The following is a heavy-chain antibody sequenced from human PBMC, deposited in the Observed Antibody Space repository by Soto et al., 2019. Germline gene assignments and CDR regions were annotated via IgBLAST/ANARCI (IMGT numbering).Heavy chain of an antibody. D-gene: IGHD3-10*01. J-gene: IGHJ5*02. CDR1: GYTFTTYG. CDR3: ARGVGSGIYYNQYNWFDP. V-gene: IGHV1-18*01. Sequence: QVQLVQSGGEVKKPGASVKVSCKASGYTFTTYGISLVRQAPGQGLEWMGWINVYNGNTKYAQKLQGRVTMTTDTSTSTAYMELRSLISDDTAVYYCARGVGSGIYYNQYNWFDPWGQGTLVTVSS. CDR2: INVYNGNT.